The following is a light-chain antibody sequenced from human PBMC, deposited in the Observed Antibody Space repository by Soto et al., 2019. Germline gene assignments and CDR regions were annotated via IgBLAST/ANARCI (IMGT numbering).Light chain of an antibody. Sequence: DIVLTQSPGSLSLSPGERATLSCRASQTVTNNYLAWYQQKLGQAPRLLIYGTSRRATGIPDRFSGSGSGTDFTLTISRLEPEDFAVYYCQQYGSSSWTFGQGTKVDIK. CDR1: QTVTNNY. CDR2: GTS. CDR3: QQYGSSSWT. V-gene: IGKV3-20*01. J-gene: IGKJ1*01.